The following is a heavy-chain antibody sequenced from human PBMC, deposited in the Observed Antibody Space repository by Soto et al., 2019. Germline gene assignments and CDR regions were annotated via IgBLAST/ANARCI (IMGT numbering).Heavy chain of an antibody. Sequence: LSLTCAVSGYSMRTGYYWGWIRQPPGEGLEWIGNVYHSGKTYCNPSLKSRVSVSLDTSKNQFALNLTSVTAADTGMYYCARAAATHFDNWGQGLLVTGSS. CDR2: VYHSGKT. D-gene: IGHD6-25*01. CDR3: ARAAATHFDN. CDR1: GYSMRTGYY. V-gene: IGHV4-38-2*01. J-gene: IGHJ4*02.